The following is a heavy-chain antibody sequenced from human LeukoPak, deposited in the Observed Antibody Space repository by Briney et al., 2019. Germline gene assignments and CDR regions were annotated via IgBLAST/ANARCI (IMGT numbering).Heavy chain of an antibody. J-gene: IGHJ3*02. D-gene: IGHD1-7*01. V-gene: IGHV3-11*06. Sequence: GGSLRLSCAAPGFTFSDYYMSWIRQAPGKGLEWASYISSTGSYTHYTDSVRGRFTISRDNAKNSLYLQMNSLRAEDTAVYYCVSRITGTVLDAFDIWGQGTMVTVSS. CDR2: ISSTGSYT. CDR1: GFTFSDYY. CDR3: VSRITGTVLDAFDI.